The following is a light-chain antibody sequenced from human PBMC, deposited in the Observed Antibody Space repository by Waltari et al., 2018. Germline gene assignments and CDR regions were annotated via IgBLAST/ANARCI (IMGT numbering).Light chain of an antibody. CDR1: SPNTGDNY. V-gene: IGLV1-47*01. Sequence: QSVLTQPPSASGTPGQRVTISCSGSSPNTGDNYVTWYKQFPGAAPKLLTYRSNERHSGVPDRISGSKSGASASLAISGLRSEDEASYYCASWDDSLSGVVFGGGTHLTVL. CDR3: ASWDDSLSGVV. J-gene: IGLJ7*01. CDR2: RSN.